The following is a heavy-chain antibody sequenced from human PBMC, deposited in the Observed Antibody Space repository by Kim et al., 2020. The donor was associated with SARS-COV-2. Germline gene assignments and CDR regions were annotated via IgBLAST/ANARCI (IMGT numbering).Heavy chain of an antibody. J-gene: IGHJ6*02. CDR1: GFTFSSYA. V-gene: IGHV3-30*04. CDR3: ARDLVGGSGSYYNPTSLYYYYCMDV. Sequence: GGSLRLSCAASGFTFSSYAMHWVRQAPGKGLEWVAVISYDGSNKYYADSVKGRFTISRDNSKNTLYLQMNSLRAEDTAVYYCARDLVGGSGSYYNPTSLYYYYCMDVWGQGTTVTVSS. D-gene: IGHD3-10*01. CDR2: ISYDGSNK.